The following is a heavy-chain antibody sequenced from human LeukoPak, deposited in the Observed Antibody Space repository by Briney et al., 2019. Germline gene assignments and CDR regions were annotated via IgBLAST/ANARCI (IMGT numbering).Heavy chain of an antibody. V-gene: IGHV1-2*02. J-gene: IGHJ4*02. CDR1: GSAFTVNS. Sequence: GASVTLSRTGSGSAFTVNSNHWLWLPPGQGPEWMGWISPQSFDTKCEQKFQGRVTMTTASFMHTVFMELSRVSADDTAVDYCAREGDIAAALFDNWGQGTLVTVSS. CDR3: AREGDIAAALFDN. D-gene: IGHD6-13*01. CDR2: ISPQSFDT.